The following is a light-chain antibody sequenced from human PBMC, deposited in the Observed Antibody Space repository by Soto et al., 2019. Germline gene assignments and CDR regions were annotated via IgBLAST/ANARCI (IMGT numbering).Light chain of an antibody. V-gene: IGLV2-14*01. Sequence: QSVLAQPASVSGSPGQSITVSCTGTSSDIGGYIFVSWYQQHPGKAPKLMIYDINNRPSGVSKRFSGSKSGNTASLTISGLQAEDEADYYCVSYTARSSYVFGTGTKVTV. CDR1: SSDIGGYIF. CDR3: VSYTARSSYV. CDR2: DIN. J-gene: IGLJ1*01.